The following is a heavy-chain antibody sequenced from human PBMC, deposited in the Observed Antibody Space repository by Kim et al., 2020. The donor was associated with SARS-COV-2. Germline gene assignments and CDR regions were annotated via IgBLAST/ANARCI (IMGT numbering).Heavy chain of an antibody. CDR2: IYYSGST. Sequence: SETLSLTCTVSGGSISSSSYYWGWIRQPPGKGLEWIGSIYYSGSTYYNPSLKSRVTISVDTSKNQFSLKLSSVTAADTAVYYCARELTFDPWGQGTLVTVSA. J-gene: IGHJ5*02. CDR3: ARELTFDP. CDR1: GGSISSSSYY. D-gene: IGHD3-9*01. V-gene: IGHV4-39*07.